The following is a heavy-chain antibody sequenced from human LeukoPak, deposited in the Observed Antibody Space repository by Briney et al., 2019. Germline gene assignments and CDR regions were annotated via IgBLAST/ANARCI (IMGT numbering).Heavy chain of an antibody. D-gene: IGHD3-10*01. CDR3: ASQPLRGWFDP. CDR1: GGSFSGYY. J-gene: IGHJ5*02. V-gene: IGHV4-34*01. CDR2: INHSGST. Sequence: SETLSLTCAFYGGSFSGYYWSWIRQPPGKGLEWIGEINHSGSTNYNPSLKSRVTISVDTSKNQFSLKLSSVTAADTAVYYCASQPLRGWFDPWGQGTLVTVSS.